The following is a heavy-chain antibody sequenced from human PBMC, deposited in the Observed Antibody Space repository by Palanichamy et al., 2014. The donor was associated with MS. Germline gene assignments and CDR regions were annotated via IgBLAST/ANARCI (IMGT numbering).Heavy chain of an antibody. J-gene: IGHJ4*02. CDR1: GGSIGGGNYH. CDR2: IETSGRT. CDR3: ANYLVGGSGRGY. Sequence: QVQLQESGPGLVTPSQTLSLTCTVSGGSIGGGNYHWSWIRQPAGKGLEWIGQIETSGRTSYDPSLNPSLKGRVTMSLDMSKNQFSLKLTSVTAADTAVHFCANYLVGGSGRGYWGQGTLVTVSS. D-gene: IGHD6-19*01. V-gene: IGHV4-61*02.